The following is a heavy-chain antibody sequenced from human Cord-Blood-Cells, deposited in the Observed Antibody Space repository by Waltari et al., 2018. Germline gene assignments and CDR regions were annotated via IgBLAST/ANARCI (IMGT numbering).Heavy chain of an antibody. CDR3: ARGRDSSGYYDY. CDR1: GGSFSGYY. CDR2: INHSGST. J-gene: IGHJ4*02. Sequence: QVQLQQWGAGLLKPSETLSLTCAVYGGSFSGYYWRWLRQPPGKGLEWIGEINHSGSTNYNPSLKSRVTISVDTSKNQFSLKLSSVTAADTAVYYCARGRDSSGYYDYWGQGTLVTVSS. V-gene: IGHV4-34*01. D-gene: IGHD3-22*01.